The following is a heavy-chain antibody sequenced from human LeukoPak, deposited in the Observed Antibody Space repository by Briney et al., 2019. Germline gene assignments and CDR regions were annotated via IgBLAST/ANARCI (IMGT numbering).Heavy chain of an antibody. CDR2: ISSSSTSI. CDR1: QFTFSAYD. V-gene: IGHV3-48*04. Sequence: GGSLRLSCAASQFTFSAYDMTWVRQAPGRGLEWISYISSSSTSIYYADSVRGRFTISRDNAKDSLYLQMNSLRVEDTAVYYCLRGDRRDYWGQGTLVTVSS. J-gene: IGHJ4*02. CDR3: LRGDRRDY.